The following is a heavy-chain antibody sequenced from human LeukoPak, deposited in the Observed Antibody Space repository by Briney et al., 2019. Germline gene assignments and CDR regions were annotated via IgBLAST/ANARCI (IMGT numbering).Heavy chain of an antibody. Sequence: SGGSLRLSCAASGFTFSSYWMNWVRQAPGKGLEWVSAISGSGDSTYYADSVKGRFTISRDNSKNTLYLQMNSLRVEDTAVYYCAKAPGPAAVGGFDYWGQGTLVTVSS. CDR3: AKAPGPAAVGGFDY. CDR1: GFTFSSYW. V-gene: IGHV3-23*01. J-gene: IGHJ4*02. CDR2: ISGSGDST. D-gene: IGHD2-2*01.